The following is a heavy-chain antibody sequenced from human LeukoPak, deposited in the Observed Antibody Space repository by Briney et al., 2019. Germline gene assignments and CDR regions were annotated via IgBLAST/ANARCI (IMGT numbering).Heavy chain of an antibody. CDR1: GYTFTSSG. J-gene: IGHJ6*02. V-gene: IGHV1-69*13. CDR3: ARGVCGAGSCGMDV. D-gene: IGHD1-26*01. CDR2: IIPIFGTA. Sequence: SVKVSCKASGYTFTSSGISWVRQAPGQGLEWMGGIIPIFGTANYAQKFQGRVTITADESTSTAYVELTRLRSEDTAVFYCARGVCGAGSCGMDVWGQGTTVTVSS.